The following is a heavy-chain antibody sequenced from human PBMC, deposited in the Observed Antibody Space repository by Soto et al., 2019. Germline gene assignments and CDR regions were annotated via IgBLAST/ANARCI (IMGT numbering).Heavy chain of an antibody. J-gene: IGHJ6*02. V-gene: IGHV4-59*01. Sequence: PSETLSLTCTVSGGSISTYYWSWIRQPPGKGLEWLGYMYYSGSTNYNPSLKSRVTISVDTSKNQFSLKLSSVTAADTAVYYCARLMTGYSLYYYYGMDVWGQGTTVTVS. D-gene: IGHD3-9*01. CDR2: MYYSGST. CDR1: GGSISTYY. CDR3: ARLMTGYSLYYYYGMDV.